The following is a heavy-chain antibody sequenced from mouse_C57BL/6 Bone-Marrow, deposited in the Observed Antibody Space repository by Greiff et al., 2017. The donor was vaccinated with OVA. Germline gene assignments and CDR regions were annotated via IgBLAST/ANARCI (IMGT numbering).Heavy chain of an antibody. V-gene: IGHV5-6*01. Sequence: EVHLVESGGDLVKPGGSLKLSCAASGFTFSSYGMSWVRQTPDKRLEWVATISSGGSYTYYPDSVKGRFTISRDNAKNTLYVQMSSLKSEDTALYYCARQCTTVVGSYAMDYWGQGTSVTVSS. J-gene: IGHJ4*01. D-gene: IGHD1-1*01. CDR3: ARQCTTVVGSYAMDY. CDR2: ISSGGSYT. CDR1: GFTFSSYG.